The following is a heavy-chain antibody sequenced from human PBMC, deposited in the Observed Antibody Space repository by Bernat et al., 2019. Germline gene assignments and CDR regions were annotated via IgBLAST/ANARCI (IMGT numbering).Heavy chain of an antibody. D-gene: IGHD2-2*01. Sequence: EVQLVQSGAEVKKPGESLKISCKGSGYSFTSYWIGWVRQMPGKGLEWMGIIYPGDSDTRYSPSFQGQVTISADKSISTAYLQWSSLKASDTAMYYCAILRGDIVVVPAAMGLNNWFDPWGQGTLVTVSS. V-gene: IGHV5-51*03. CDR2: IYPGDSDT. CDR1: GYSFTSYW. J-gene: IGHJ5*02. CDR3: AILRGDIVVVPAAMGLNNWFDP.